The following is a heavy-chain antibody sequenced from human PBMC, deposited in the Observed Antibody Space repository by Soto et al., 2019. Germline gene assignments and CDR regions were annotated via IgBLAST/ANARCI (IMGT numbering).Heavy chain of an antibody. CDR1: GGSFSGYY. CDR2: INHSGST. D-gene: IGHD2-2*01. V-gene: IGHV4-34*01. Sequence: PSETLSLTCAVYGGSFSGYYWTWIRQPPGTGLEWIGEINHSGSTNYNPSLKSRVTISVDTSKNQFSLKLSSVTAADTAVYYCARASLGYCSSTSCRSNWFDPWGQGTLVTVSS. CDR3: ARASLGYCSSTSCRSNWFDP. J-gene: IGHJ5*02.